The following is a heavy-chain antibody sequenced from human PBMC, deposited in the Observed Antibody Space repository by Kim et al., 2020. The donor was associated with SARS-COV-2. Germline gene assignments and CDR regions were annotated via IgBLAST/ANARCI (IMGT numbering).Heavy chain of an antibody. V-gene: IGHV3-7*04. CDR3: ARAAGAGTVDY. D-gene: IGHD6-13*01. Sequence: KFYVDAVKGRFTISRDNAKNSLYLQMNSLRGEDTAVYYCARAAGAGTVDYWGQGTLVTVSS. CDR2: K. J-gene: IGHJ4*02.